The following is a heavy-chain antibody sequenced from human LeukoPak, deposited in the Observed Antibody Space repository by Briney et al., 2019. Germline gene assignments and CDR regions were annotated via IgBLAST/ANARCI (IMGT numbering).Heavy chain of an antibody. D-gene: IGHD3-10*01. V-gene: IGHV4-30-2*06. J-gene: IGHJ4*02. CDR3: ARVYGSENYYFYYFDY. CDR1: GGSISSGGYY. Sequence: PSETLSLTCTVSGGSISSGGYYWSWIRQSPGKGLEWIGYIYHSGTTYYNPSLKSRVTISVDMSKNQFSLELSSVTAADTAVYYCARVYGSENYYFYYFDYWGRGTLVTVSS. CDR2: IYHSGTT.